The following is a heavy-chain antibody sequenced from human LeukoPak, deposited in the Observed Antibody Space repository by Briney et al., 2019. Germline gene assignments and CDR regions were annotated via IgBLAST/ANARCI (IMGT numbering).Heavy chain of an antibody. CDR2: IKQDGSEK. CDR1: GFTFSSYW. J-gene: IGHJ4*02. Sequence: GGSLRLSCVASGFTFSSYWMSWVRQAPGKGLEWVANIKQDGSEKYYADSVRGRFTISRDKVKNSLYLQMNSLRAEDTAVYYCARGGKFYYDCSGYPGDYWGQGTLVTVSS. V-gene: IGHV3-7*01. D-gene: IGHD3-22*01. CDR3: ARGGKFYYDCSGYPGDY.